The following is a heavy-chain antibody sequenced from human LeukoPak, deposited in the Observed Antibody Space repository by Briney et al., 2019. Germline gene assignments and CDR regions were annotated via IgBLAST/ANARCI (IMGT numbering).Heavy chain of an antibody. CDR2: INPSGGST. CDR3: ARVSFVGEDT. CDR1: GYTFTSYY. Sequence: ASVMVSCKASGYTFTSYYMHWVRQAPGQGLEWMGIINPSGGSTSYAQKFQGRVTMTRDMSTSTVYMELSSLRSEDTAVYYCARVSFVGEDTWGQGTLVTVSS. V-gene: IGHV1-46*01. J-gene: IGHJ5*02. D-gene: IGHD3-10*01.